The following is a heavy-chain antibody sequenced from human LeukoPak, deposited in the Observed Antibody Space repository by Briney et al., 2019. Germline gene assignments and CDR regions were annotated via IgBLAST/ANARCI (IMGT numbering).Heavy chain of an antibody. CDR1: GYTFTSYD. J-gene: IGHJ5*02. Sequence: ASVKVSCKASGYTFTSYDINWVRQAPGQGLEWMGWIIPNSGNTGYTQKFQGRVTMTRDTSTSTVYMELSSLRSEDTAVYYCARDQWVQDDFWSGYYMGWFDPWGQGTLVTVSS. V-gene: IGHV1-8*01. D-gene: IGHD3-3*01. CDR3: ARDQWVQDDFWSGYYMGWFDP. CDR2: IIPNSGNT.